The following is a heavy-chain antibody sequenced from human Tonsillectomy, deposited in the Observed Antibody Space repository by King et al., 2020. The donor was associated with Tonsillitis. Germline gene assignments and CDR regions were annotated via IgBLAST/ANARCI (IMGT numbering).Heavy chain of an antibody. CDR1: GGSFSDYY. CDR3: ARSLFSRYYQVGTTFSDY. Sequence: VQLPQWGAGLLKPSETLSLTCTVSGGSFSDYYWSWIRQSPGKGLEWIGEVDHRGNTNYNPSLKNRVTISLDTSRDQFSLKLSSVTAADTAIYYCARSLFSRYYQVGTTFSDYWGQGTLVTVSS. V-gene: IGHV4-34*01. CDR2: VDHRGNT. J-gene: IGHJ4*02. D-gene: IGHD1-26*01.